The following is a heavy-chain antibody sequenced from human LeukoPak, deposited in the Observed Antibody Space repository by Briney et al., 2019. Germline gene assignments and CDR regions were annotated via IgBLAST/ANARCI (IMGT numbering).Heavy chain of an antibody. Sequence: KPSETLSLTCAVSGYSISSGYYWGWIRQAPGKGREWIGSIYHSGSTYYNPSLKSRVTISVDTSKNQFSLKLSSVTTAATVVFYGARPLVGAAAGTENEWGQGSLASVSS. J-gene: IGHJ4*02. CDR3: ARPLVGAAAGTENE. CDR2: IYHSGST. CDR1: GYSISSGYY. D-gene: IGHD6-13*01. V-gene: IGHV4-38-2*01.